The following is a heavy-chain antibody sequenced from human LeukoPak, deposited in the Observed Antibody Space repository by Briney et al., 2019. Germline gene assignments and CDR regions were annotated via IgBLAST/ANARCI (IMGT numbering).Heavy chain of an antibody. CDR1: GFTFSTKS. Sequence: PGGSLRLSCAASGFTFSTKSMNWVRQAPGKGLHWVAHIKRDGSEEYYGDSVKGRFTISRDNAKTSLYLQMNSLRAEDTAVYYCARWNSGWEFDYWGQGTLVSVSS. CDR2: IKRDGSEE. J-gene: IGHJ4*02. CDR3: ARWNSGWEFDY. D-gene: IGHD6-19*01. V-gene: IGHV3-7*05.